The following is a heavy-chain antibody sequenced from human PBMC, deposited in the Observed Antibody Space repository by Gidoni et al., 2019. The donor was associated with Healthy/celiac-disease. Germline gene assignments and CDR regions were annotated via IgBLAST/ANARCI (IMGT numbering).Heavy chain of an antibody. CDR2: INHSGST. D-gene: IGHD5-18*01. CDR3: ARGPKSRYGGYFYYYGMDV. J-gene: IGHJ6*02. Sequence: QVQLQQWGAGLLKPSETLSLTCAVYGGSFSGYYWSWIRQPPGKGLEWIGEINHSGSTNYNPSLKSRVTISVDTSKNQFSLKLSSVTAADTAVYYCARGPKSRYGGYFYYYGMDVWGQGTTVTVSS. V-gene: IGHV4-34*01. CDR1: GGSFSGYY.